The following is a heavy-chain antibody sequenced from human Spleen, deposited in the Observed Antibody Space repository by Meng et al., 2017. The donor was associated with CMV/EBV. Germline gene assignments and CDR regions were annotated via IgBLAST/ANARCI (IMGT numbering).Heavy chain of an antibody. CDR1: GFAVSHNY. CDR2: IYSGGSNT. J-gene: IGHJ6*02. CDR3: AKAGQRGVVGARYGMDV. Sequence: GESLKISCAASGFAVSHNYMSWVRQAPGKGLEWVSVIYSGGSNTYYADSVNGRFTISRDNSKNTLYLQMNSLRAEDTAVYYCAKAGQRGVVGARYGMDVWGQGTTVTVSS. V-gene: IGHV3-23*03. D-gene: IGHD1-26*01.